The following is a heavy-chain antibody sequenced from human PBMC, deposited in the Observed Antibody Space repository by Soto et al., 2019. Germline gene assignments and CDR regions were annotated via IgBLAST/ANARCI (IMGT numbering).Heavy chain of an antibody. CDR3: ARHRARNWFDP. CDR2: IYYSEST. D-gene: IGHD6-6*01. Sequence: SETLSLTCIVSGGSISSSSYYWGWIRQPPGKGLEWIGIIYYSESTYYNPSLKSRVTISVDTSKNQFSLKLSSVTAADTAVFYCARHRARNWFDPWGQGTLGTVS. J-gene: IGHJ5*02. CDR1: GGSISSSSYY. V-gene: IGHV4-39*01.